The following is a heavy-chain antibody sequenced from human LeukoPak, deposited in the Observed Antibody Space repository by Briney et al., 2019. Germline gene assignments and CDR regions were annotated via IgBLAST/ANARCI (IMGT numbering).Heavy chain of an antibody. J-gene: IGHJ4*02. CDR2: IQQDGGQK. CDR1: GFTFSNYW. D-gene: IGHD5-24*01. V-gene: IGHV3-7*05. CDR3: ARASNPWLQLS. Sequence: QPGGSLRLSCAASGFTFSNYWMIWVRQAPGKGLEWVANIQQDGGQKCYADSVRGRFTVSRDNAQTSLYLHMNSLRAEDTAVYYCARASNPWLQLSWGQGTLVTVSS.